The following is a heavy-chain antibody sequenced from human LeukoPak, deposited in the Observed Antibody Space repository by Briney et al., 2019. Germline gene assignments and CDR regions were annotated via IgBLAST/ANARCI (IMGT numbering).Heavy chain of an antibody. CDR1: GFIFNNAW. CDR2: IKSKKDGETT. Sequence: GGSLRLSCAGSGFIFNNAWMSWVRQAPGKGLEWVGRIKSKKDGETTDYAAPVKGRFIVLRDDSKDSLYLQMNSLRVEDTGVYYCAKDGSSAYYPYYFDYWGQGTLVTVSS. J-gene: IGHJ4*02. V-gene: IGHV3-15*05. D-gene: IGHD3-22*01. CDR3: AKDGSSAYYPYYFDY.